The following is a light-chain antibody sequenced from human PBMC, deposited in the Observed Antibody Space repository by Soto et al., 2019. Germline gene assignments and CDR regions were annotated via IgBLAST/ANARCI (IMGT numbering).Light chain of an antibody. Sequence: QAVVTQPASVSGSPGQSITISCTGTSSDVGAYNYVSWYQQHPGKVPKLMIYGVSNRPSGVSNRFSGSKSGNTASLTISGLQAEDEADYYCSSYTSSSTLRVFGGGTKLTVL. V-gene: IGLV2-14*01. J-gene: IGLJ3*02. CDR3: SSYTSSSTLRV. CDR2: GVS. CDR1: SSDVGAYNY.